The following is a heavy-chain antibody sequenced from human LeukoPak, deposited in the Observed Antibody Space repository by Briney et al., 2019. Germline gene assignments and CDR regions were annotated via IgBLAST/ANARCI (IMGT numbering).Heavy chain of an antibody. CDR2: ICTSGST. V-gene: IGHV4-4*07. J-gene: IGHJ4*02. D-gene: IGHD1-26*01. Sequence: SETLSLTCTVSGGSISNYYWTWIRQPAGKGLEWIGRICTSGSTDYNPSLKSRVTMSVDTSKNQFSLRLSSVTAADTAVYYCSRESGAFSPFGYWGQGTLVTVHS. CDR3: SRESGAFSPFGY. CDR1: GGSISNYY.